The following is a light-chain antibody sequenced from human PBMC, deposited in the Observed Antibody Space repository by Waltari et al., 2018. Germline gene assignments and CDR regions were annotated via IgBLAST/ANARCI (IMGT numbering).Light chain of an antibody. CDR3: MQALQTPIT. Sequence: EIVMTQSPLSLPVTPGEPASISCWSNQSLLHSNGYNYLDWYLQKPGRSPKLLIYLGSNRASGVPDRFSGSGSGTDFTLKISRLEAEDIGVFYCMQALQTPITFGQGTKLEI. J-gene: IGKJ2*01. V-gene: IGKV2-28*01. CDR1: QSLLHSNGYNY. CDR2: LGS.